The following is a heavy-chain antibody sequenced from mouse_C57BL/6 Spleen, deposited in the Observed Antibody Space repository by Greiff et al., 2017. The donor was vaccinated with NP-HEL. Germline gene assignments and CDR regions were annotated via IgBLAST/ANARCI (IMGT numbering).Heavy chain of an antibody. CDR2: IYPGSGST. CDR3: ARENYYGSSYGYFDY. CDR1: GYTFTSYW. Sequence: VQLQQSGAELVRPGASVKMSCKASGYTFTSYWITWVKQRPGQGLEWIGDIYPGSGSTNYNEKFKSKATLTVDTSSSTAYMQLSSLTSEDSAVYYCARENYYGSSYGYFDYWGQGTTLTVSS. V-gene: IGHV1-55*01. J-gene: IGHJ2*01. D-gene: IGHD1-1*01.